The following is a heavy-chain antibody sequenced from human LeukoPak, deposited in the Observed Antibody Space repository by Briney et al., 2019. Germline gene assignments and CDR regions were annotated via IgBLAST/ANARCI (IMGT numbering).Heavy chain of an antibody. Sequence: ASVKVSCKASGYTFTSYDINWVRQATGQGLEWMGWMNPNSGNTGYAQKFQGRVTMTRNTSISTAYMELSSLRSEDTAVYFCARKGPANYYCYYVDVWGKGTTVTVSS. CDR3: ARKGPANYYCYYVDV. J-gene: IGHJ6*03. D-gene: IGHD2-2*01. CDR1: GYTFTSYD. V-gene: IGHV1-8*01. CDR2: MNPNSGNT.